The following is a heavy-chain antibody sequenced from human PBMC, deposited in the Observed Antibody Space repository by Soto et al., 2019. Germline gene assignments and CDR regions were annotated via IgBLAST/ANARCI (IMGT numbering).Heavy chain of an antibody. Sequence: GESLKISCKASGYKFTTFWLNWVRQTPGKGLEWLGRIDPTDSFTNYSPPFEGHVTISVDRSISTAYLQWNSLQASDTAIYYCARPASGGSLDAFDVWGQGTTVTVSS. CDR3: ARPASGGSLDAFDV. J-gene: IGHJ3*01. D-gene: IGHD2-15*01. V-gene: IGHV5-10-1*01. CDR1: GYKFTTFW. CDR2: IDPTDSFT.